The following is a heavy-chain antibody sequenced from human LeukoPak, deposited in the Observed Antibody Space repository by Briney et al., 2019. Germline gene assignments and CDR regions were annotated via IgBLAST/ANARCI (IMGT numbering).Heavy chain of an antibody. CDR2: ISYDGSNK. V-gene: IGHV3-30*18. J-gene: IGHJ4*02. CDR3: AKDSWELLYYFDY. Sequence: GRSLRLPCAASGFTFSSYGMHWVRQAPGKGLEWVAVISYDGSNKYYADSVKGRFTISRDNSKNTLYLQMNSLRAEDTAVHYCAKDSWELLYYFDYWGQGTLVTVSS. D-gene: IGHD1-26*01. CDR1: GFTFSSYG.